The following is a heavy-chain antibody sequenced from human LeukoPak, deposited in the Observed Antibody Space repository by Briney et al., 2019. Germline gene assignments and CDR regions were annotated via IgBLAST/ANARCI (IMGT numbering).Heavy chain of an antibody. D-gene: IGHD6-19*01. V-gene: IGHV1-18*01. CDR3: AKGSSGWSLDY. CDR2: TSTYNT. J-gene: IGHJ4*02. CDR1: GYTFINHG. Sequence: ASVKVSCKASGYTFINHGISWVRQAPGQGLEWMGWTSTYNTNYIQKLQGRVTMTTDTSTSTAYMELRGLRSDDTAVYYCAKGSSGWSLDYWGQGTLVTLSS.